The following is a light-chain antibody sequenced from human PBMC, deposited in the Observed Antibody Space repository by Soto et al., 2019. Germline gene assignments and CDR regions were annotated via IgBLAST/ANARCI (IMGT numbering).Light chain of an antibody. CDR1: QSISSI. V-gene: IGKV3-15*01. CDR2: GVS. J-gene: IGKJ1*01. CDR3: QQYDYWPRT. Sequence: EVVMTQSPATLSVSPGESATLSCRASQSISSIKLAWYQQNPGQAPRLLLFGVSNRATGIPARFSGSGSGTEFSLTISSLQSEDFAVYYCQQYDYWPRTFGQGTKVDI.